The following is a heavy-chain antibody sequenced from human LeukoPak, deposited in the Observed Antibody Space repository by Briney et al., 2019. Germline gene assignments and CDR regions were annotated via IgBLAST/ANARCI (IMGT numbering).Heavy chain of an antibody. Sequence: GAPLQISSNASGYGFASYWIGWVRRTSGKGLEWMAIIHPNDASTIYSPSFQGQVTISADRSITTAYLQWNTLQASDTAIYYCARHNNWAFDYWDRGTLLTVSS. CDR3: ARHNNWAFDY. CDR2: IHPNDAST. D-gene: IGHD1-20*01. CDR1: GYGFASYW. V-gene: IGHV5-51*01. J-gene: IGHJ4*02.